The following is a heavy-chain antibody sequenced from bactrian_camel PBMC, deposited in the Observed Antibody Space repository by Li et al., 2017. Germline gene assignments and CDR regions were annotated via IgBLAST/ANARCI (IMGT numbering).Heavy chain of an antibody. J-gene: IGHJ4*01. V-gene: IGHV3S1*01. Sequence: VQLVESGGGSVQSGGSLRLSCAVSGYTYSNYCMGWFRQAPGKEREGLAVITTSTGRPQYADSVKGRFTIARDNIKNTVYLQMLSLKSEDTALYYCAAGPWYTDEYKYWGQGTQVTVS. CDR3: AAGPWYTDEYKY. CDR1: GYTYSNYC. CDR2: ITTSTGRP. D-gene: IGHD6*01.